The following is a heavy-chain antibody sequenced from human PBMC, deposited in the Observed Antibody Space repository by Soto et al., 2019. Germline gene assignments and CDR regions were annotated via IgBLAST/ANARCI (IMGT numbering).Heavy chain of an antibody. CDR3: ARAVTDPQSYYYYMDV. D-gene: IGHD4-4*01. J-gene: IGHJ6*03. CDR2: MNPNSGNT. Sequence: ASVKVSCKASGYTFTSYDINWVRQATGQGLEWMGWMNPNSGNTGYAQKFQGRVTMTRNTSISTAYMELSSLRSEDTAVYYCARAVTDPQSYYYYMDVWGKGTTVTVSS. CDR1: GYTFTSYD. V-gene: IGHV1-8*01.